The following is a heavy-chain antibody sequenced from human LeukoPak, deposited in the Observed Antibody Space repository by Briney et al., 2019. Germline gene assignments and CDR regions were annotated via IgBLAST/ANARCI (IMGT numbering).Heavy chain of an antibody. J-gene: IGHJ4*02. CDR2: IYYSGST. CDR3: ARTRRDYFDY. V-gene: IGHV4-30-4*08. Sequence: SETLSLTCTVSGGSISSGDYYWSWIRQPPGKGLEWIGYIYYSGSTYYNLSLKSRVTISVDTSKNQFSLKLSSVTAADTAVYYCARTRRDYFDYWGQGTLVTVSS. CDR1: GGSISSGDYY.